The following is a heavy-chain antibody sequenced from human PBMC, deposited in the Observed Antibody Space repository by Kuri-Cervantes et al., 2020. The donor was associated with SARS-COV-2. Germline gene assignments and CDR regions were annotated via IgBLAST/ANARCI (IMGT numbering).Heavy chain of an antibody. CDR2: ISSSSSYI. D-gene: IGHD2-2*02. CDR1: GFTFSSYE. Sequence: ETLSLTCAASGFTFSSYEMNWVRQAPGKGLEWVSYISSSSSYIYYADSVKGRFTISRDNAKNSLYLQMNSLRAEDTAVYYCARVPNVVPAAIGGGYWGQGTLVTVSS. J-gene: IGHJ4*02. CDR3: ARVPNVVPAAIGGGY. V-gene: IGHV3-21*05.